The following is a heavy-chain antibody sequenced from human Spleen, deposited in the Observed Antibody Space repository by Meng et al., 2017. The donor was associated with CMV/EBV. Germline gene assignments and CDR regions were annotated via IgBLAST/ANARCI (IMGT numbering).Heavy chain of an antibody. CDR3: ARENYYDFWSTYYYGFDI. V-gene: IGHV3-7*01. CDR1: GFNSSTYW. J-gene: IGHJ3*02. Sequence: GESLKISCAASGFNSSTYWMGWVRQAPGKRPEWVANINQDGRQKYHVGSLQGRFTISRDNPKNSLYLQMDRLTADDTAVYYCARENYYDFWSTYYYGFDIWGQGTMVTVSS. D-gene: IGHD3-3*01. CDR2: INQDGRQK.